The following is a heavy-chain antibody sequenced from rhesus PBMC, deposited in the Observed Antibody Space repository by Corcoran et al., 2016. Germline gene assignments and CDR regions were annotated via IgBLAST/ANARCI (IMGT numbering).Heavy chain of an antibody. CDR3: ARVGSYDY. CDR1: GGSISSSY. J-gene: IGHJ4*01. V-gene: IGHV4-169*01. Sequence: QLQLQESGPGLVKPSETLSVTCAVSGGSISSSYWSWISQAPGKGLEWIGYLYARGRSTNYNPYLKSRGTLAVDTAKNQRSLKVRSVTTADTVVYYCARVGSYDYWCQGVLVTVSS. D-gene: IGHD4-4*01. CDR2: LYARGRST.